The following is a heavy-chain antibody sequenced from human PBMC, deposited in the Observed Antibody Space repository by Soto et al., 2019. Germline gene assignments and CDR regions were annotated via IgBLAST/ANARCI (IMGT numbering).Heavy chain of an antibody. Sequence: SETLSLTCAVYGGSFSGYYWSWIRQPPGKGLEWIGEISHSGSTNYNPSLKSRVTISVDTSKNQFSLKLSSVTAADTAVYYCARVRATYYYDSSGYYYGAFDIWGQGTMVTVSS. D-gene: IGHD3-22*01. CDR3: ARVRATYYYDSSGYYYGAFDI. V-gene: IGHV4-34*01. CDR2: ISHSGST. J-gene: IGHJ3*02. CDR1: GGSFSGYY.